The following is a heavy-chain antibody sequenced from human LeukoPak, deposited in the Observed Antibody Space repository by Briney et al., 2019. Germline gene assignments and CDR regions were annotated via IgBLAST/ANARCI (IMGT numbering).Heavy chain of an antibody. V-gene: IGHV3-11*01. D-gene: IGHD2-2*01. J-gene: IGHJ4*02. Sequence: GGSLRLSCAASGFTFSDYYMSWIRQAPGKGLEWLSYITGSGRAIYYADSVKGRFTISRDNAKNSLYLQMNSLRAEDTAVYYCARMVVPHRFDYWGQGNRVTVSS. CDR1: GFTFSDYY. CDR3: ARMVVPHRFDY. CDR2: ITGSGRAI.